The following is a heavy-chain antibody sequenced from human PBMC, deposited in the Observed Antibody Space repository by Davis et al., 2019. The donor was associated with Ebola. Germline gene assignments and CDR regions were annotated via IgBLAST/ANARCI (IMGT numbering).Heavy chain of an antibody. Sequence: PPQTLSLTCTVSGGSISSSSYYWGWIRHPPGKGVEWIGSIYYSGSTNYNPSLKSRVTISVDTSKNQFSLKLSSVTAADTAVYYCARRVFTYYGTAGDFDYWGQGTLVTVSS. V-gene: IGHV4-39*07. CDR2: IYYSGST. CDR1: GGSISSSSYY. J-gene: IGHJ4*02. CDR3: ARRVFTYYGTAGDFDY. D-gene: IGHD3-10*01.